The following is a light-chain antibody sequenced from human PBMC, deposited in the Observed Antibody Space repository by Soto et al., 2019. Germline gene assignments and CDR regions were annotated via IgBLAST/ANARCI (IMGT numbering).Light chain of an antibody. J-gene: IGKJ4*01. CDR3: QQRSNWPQELT. V-gene: IGKV3-11*01. CDR1: QSVSSY. CDR2: DAS. Sequence: EIVLTQSPSTLSLSPGERATLSCRASQSVSSYLAWYQQKPGQAPRLLIYDASNRATGIPARFSGSGSGTDFTLTISSLEPEDFAVYYCQQRSNWPQELTFSGGTKVDIK.